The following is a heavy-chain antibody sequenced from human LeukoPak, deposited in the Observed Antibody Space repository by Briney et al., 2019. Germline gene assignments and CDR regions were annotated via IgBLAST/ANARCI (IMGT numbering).Heavy chain of an antibody. J-gene: IGHJ5*02. CDR2: IYTSGST. D-gene: IGHD3-3*01. CDR3: ARDFRDDFLSGYPFDP. CDR1: GGSISNYY. V-gene: IGHV4-4*07. Sequence: PSETLSLTCTVSGGSISNYYWSWIRQPAGKGLEWIGRIYTSGSTNYNPFLKSRVTMSVDTSKNRFSLKLSSVTAADTAVYYCARDFRDDFLSGYPFDPWGQGTLVTVSS.